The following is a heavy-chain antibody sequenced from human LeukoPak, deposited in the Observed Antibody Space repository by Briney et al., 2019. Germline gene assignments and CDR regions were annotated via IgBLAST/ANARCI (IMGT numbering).Heavy chain of an antibody. CDR2: IGSVTTYI. CDR3: ARAIAVAGPYYFDY. V-gene: IGHV3-21*01. J-gene: IGHJ4*02. D-gene: IGHD6-19*01. Sequence: PGESLRLSCAASGFTFSDYTMNWVRQAPGKGLEWVSSIGSVTTYIYYADSVKGRFIISRDNAKNPLSLQMNSLRAEDTAVYYCARAIAVAGPYYFDYWGQGTLVTVSS. CDR1: GFTFSDYT.